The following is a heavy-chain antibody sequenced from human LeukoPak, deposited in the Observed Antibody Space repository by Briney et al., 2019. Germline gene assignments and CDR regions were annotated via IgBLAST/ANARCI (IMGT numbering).Heavy chain of an antibody. D-gene: IGHD2-2*02. CDR3: TSNLYCSTSSCYTLDN. CDR1: GFTFSNGW. CDR2: IKSKSERGTT. V-gene: IGHV3-15*01. Sequence: GGSLRLSCAASGFTFSNGWMSWVRQAPGKGLEWVGRIKSKSERGTTDYAAPVKGRFTISRDGSTNTVYLHMNSLKTEDTAVYFCTSNLYCSTSSCYTLDNWGQGTTVTVS. J-gene: IGHJ6*02.